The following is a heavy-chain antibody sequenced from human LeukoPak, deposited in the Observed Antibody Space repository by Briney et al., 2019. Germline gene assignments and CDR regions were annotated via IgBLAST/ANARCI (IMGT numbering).Heavy chain of an antibody. CDR2: IYTSGST. D-gene: IGHD3-22*01. CDR3: ASLTYDSSGYYSY. Sequence: PSQTLSLTCTVSGGSISSGSYYWSWIRQPAGKGLEWIGRIYTSGSTNYNPSLKSRVTISVDTSKNQFSLNLSSVTAADTAVYYCASLTYDSSGYYSYWGQGTLVTVSS. CDR1: GGSISSGSYY. V-gene: IGHV4-61*02. J-gene: IGHJ4*02.